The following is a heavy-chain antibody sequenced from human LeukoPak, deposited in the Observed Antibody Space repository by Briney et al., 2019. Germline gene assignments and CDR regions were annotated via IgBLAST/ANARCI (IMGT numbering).Heavy chain of an antibody. Sequence: SQTLSLTCTVSGGSISSGSYYWSWIRQPAGKGLEWIGRIYTSGSTNYNPSLKSRVTISVDTSKNQFSLKLSSLTAADTAVYYCASESITIFGVVNAQYYYYYYMDVWGKGTTVTVSS. J-gene: IGHJ6*03. CDR1: GGSISSGSYY. CDR3: ASESITIFGVVNAQYYYYYYMDV. CDR2: IYTSGST. V-gene: IGHV4-61*02. D-gene: IGHD3-3*01.